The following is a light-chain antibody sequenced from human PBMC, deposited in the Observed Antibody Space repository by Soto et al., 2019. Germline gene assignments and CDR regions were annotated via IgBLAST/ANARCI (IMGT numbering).Light chain of an antibody. Sequence: EIVMTQSPATLSVSPGERATLSCRASQSVSSNLAWYQQKPGQAPRLLIYGASTRATGIPARFSGSGSGTEFTLTISSLQSEDFATYYCQQYSTYPYIFGQGTKVEIK. CDR1: QSVSSN. CDR2: GAS. J-gene: IGKJ2*01. CDR3: QQYSTYPYI. V-gene: IGKV3-15*01.